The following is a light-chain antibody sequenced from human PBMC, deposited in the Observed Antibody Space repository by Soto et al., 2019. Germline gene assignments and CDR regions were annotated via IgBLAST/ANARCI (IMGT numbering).Light chain of an antibody. Sequence: DIQMTQSPSSLSASIGDRVTITCRASQGINNYLAWYQQKPGKPPAFLIYDASTLHSGVPSRFSGSGSGTDFTLTISSLQPEDVATYYCQNYDSLPVTFGPGTKVDIK. CDR2: DAS. CDR3: QNYDSLPVT. J-gene: IGKJ3*01. V-gene: IGKV1-27*01. CDR1: QGINNY.